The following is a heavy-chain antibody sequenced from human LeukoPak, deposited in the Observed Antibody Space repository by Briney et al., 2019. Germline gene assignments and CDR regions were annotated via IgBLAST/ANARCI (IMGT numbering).Heavy chain of an antibody. Sequence: SQTLSLTCTVSGGSISSGSYYWSWIRQPAGKGLEWIGRIYTSGSTNYNPSLKSRVTITVDTSKNQFSLKLSSVTAADTAVYYCARAKIAAAGTGWFDPCGEGTLVTVSS. CDR1: GGSISSGSYY. CDR3: ARAKIAAAGTGWFDP. J-gene: IGHJ5*02. CDR2: IYTSGST. D-gene: IGHD6-13*01. V-gene: IGHV4-61*02.